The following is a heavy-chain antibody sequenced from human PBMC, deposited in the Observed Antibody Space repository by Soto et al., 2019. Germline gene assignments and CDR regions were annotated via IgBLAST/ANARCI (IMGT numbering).Heavy chain of an antibody. D-gene: IGHD3-9*01. Sequence: GAGPTLVNPTQTLTLTCTFSGFSLSTSGVGVAWIRQPPGKALEWLALIYWDDGKRYSPSLKTRLNITKDTSKNQVVLTLTNVDPVDTATYYCEHRPAYDISTGYYPFDYWGQGSLVTVSS. CDR3: EHRPAYDISTGYYPFDY. CDR1: GFSLSTSGVG. CDR2: IYWDDGK. J-gene: IGHJ4*02. V-gene: IGHV2-5*02.